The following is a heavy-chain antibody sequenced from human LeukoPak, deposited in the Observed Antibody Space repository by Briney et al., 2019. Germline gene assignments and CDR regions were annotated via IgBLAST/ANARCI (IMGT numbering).Heavy chain of an antibody. V-gene: IGHV3-30*18. D-gene: IGHD3-10*01. CDR3: AKDYYGD. J-gene: IGHJ4*02. CDR1: GFIFSSYG. Sequence: GRSLRLSCAASGFIFSSYGMHWVRQAPGKGLEWVAVISYDGSNKFYADSVKGRFTISRDNSKNTLYLQMNSLKSEDTAVYHCAKDYYGDWGQGTLVTVSS. CDR2: ISYDGSNK.